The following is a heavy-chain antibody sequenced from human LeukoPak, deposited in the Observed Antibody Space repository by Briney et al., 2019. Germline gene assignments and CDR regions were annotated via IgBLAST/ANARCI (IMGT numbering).Heavy chain of an antibody. CDR3: ARFSSSWYGVDV. D-gene: IGHD6-13*01. V-gene: IGHV4-59*01. CDR2: IYYSGST. J-gene: IGHJ6*04. CDR1: GGSINSYF. Sequence: PSETLSLTCTVSGGSINSYFCTWIRQPPGKGLEWIGYIYYSGSTNYNPSLKSRVTISVDTSKNHFSLKLSSVTAADTAVYYCARFSSSWYGVDVRGKGTTATVSS.